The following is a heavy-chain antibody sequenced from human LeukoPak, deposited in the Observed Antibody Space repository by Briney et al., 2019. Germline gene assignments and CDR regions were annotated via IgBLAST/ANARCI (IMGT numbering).Heavy chain of an antibody. J-gene: IGHJ4*02. Sequence: GGSLRLSCAASGFTFSSYAMSWVRRAPGKGLEWVSAIGESGAATYCADSVKGRFTISRDNSKNMLYLQMNSLRADDTAVYYCARSSYTSGSSYFDYWGQGTQVTVSA. D-gene: IGHD3-10*01. CDR3: ARSSYTSGSSYFDY. CDR2: IGESGAAT. CDR1: GFTFSSYA. V-gene: IGHV3-23*01.